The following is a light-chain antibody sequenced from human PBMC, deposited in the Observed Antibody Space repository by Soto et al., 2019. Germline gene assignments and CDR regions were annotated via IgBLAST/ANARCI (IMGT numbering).Light chain of an antibody. CDR3: QQYNSYSGT. V-gene: IGKV1-5*03. CDR1: QSISSW. CDR2: KAS. Sequence: DIPMTQSPSTLSESVGDRVTITCRASQSISSWLAWYQQKPGKAPKLLIYKASSLESGVPSRFSGSGSGTEFTLTISSLQPDDFATYYCQQYNSYSGTFGQGTKVEIK. J-gene: IGKJ1*01.